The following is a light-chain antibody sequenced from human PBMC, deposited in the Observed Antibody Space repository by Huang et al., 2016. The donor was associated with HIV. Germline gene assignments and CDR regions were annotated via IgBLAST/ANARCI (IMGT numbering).Light chain of an antibody. V-gene: IGKV1-6*01. CDR2: ATS. CDR1: QGIRND. J-gene: IGKJ1*01. CDR3: LQTYTYPWT. Sequence: AIQMTQSPASLSASVGDRVTITCRASQGIRNDLAWYQQRLGKAPKLLVSATSHLQSGGPSRVSGIGSGTHFTLTISSLQPEDFATYYCLQTYTYPWTFGRGTKVEI.